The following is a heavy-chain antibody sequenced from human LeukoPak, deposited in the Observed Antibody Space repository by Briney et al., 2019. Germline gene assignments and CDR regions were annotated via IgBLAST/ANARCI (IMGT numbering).Heavy chain of an antibody. V-gene: IGHV1-8*01. J-gene: IGHJ6*02. Sequence: ASVKVSCKASGYPFTSYDINWVRQATGQGLEWMGWMNPNSGNTGYAQKFQGRVTMTRNTSISTAYMELSSLRSEDTAVYYCARVVPAAMFAYYYGMDVWGQGTTVTVSS. CDR2: MNPNSGNT. CDR1: GYPFTSYD. CDR3: ARVVPAAMFAYYYGMDV. D-gene: IGHD2-2*01.